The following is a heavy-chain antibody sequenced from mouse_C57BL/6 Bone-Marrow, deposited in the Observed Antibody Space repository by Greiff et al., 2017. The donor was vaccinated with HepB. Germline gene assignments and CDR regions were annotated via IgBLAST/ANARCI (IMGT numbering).Heavy chain of an antibody. CDR3: TRSDDGYYRYWFAY. Sequence: QVQLQQPGAELVMPGASVKLSCKASGYTFTDYEMHWVKQTPVHGLEWIGAIDPETGGTAYNQKFKGKAILTADKSSSTAYMELRSLTSEDSAVYYCTRSDDGYYRYWFAYWGQGTLVTVSA. CDR1: GYTFTDYE. CDR2: IDPETGGT. D-gene: IGHD2-3*01. V-gene: IGHV1-15*01. J-gene: IGHJ3*01.